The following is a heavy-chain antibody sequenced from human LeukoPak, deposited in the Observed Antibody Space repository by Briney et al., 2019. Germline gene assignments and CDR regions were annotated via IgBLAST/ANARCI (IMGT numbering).Heavy chain of an antibody. CDR2: IGGGGVTT. D-gene: IGHD1-26*01. Sequence: PGGSLRLSYAASGFTFSSYSMHWVRQAPGKGPEFVSVIGGGGVTTFYADSVKDRFTISRDNSKNTLYLEMGSLRAEDMAVYYCAREGGGSGLWYYDLWGRGTLVTVSS. J-gene: IGHJ2*01. CDR1: GFTFSSYS. CDR3: AREGGGSGLWYYDL. V-gene: IGHV3-64*02.